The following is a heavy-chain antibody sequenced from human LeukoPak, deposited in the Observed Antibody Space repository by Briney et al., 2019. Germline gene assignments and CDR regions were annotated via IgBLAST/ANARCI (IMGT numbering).Heavy chain of an antibody. D-gene: IGHD6-19*01. V-gene: IGHV3-48*02. Sequence: GGSLRLSCAASGFMFSSYWMSWVRQAPGKGLEWVSYISGSSNTIYYADSVQGRFTISRDNAKNSLYLQMSSLRDEDTAVYYCARRESSGWYWGYWGQGTLVTVSS. CDR3: ARRESSGWYWGY. J-gene: IGHJ4*02. CDR1: GFMFSSYW. CDR2: ISGSSNTI.